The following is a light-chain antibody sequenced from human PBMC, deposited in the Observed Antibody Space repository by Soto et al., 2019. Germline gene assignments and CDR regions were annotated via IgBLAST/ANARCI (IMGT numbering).Light chain of an antibody. CDR2: DVT. V-gene: IGLV2-14*01. J-gene: IGLJ1*01. CDR3: SSYANLTTCV. Sequence: QSALTQPASVSGSPGQSITISCTGTSSDVGGYNYVSWYQQYPGKAPKLMIYDVTVRPSGVFNRFSGSKSCNTASLTISWLQAEDEADYYCSSYANLTTCVFGAGTKVTVL. CDR1: SSDVGGYNY.